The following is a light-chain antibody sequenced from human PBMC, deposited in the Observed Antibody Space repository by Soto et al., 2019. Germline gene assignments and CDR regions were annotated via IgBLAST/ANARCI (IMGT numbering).Light chain of an antibody. CDR2: SAS. Sequence: DIQMTQSPSSLSASVGDRVTINCRASQSISHYLDWYQEKPGTAPRLLIYSASSLQGGVPSRFSGSGSGTDFSLTISSLQPEDFATYYCLQTYTSPLTFGGGTKVEIK. CDR1: QSISHY. V-gene: IGKV1-39*01. J-gene: IGKJ4*01. CDR3: LQTYTSPLT.